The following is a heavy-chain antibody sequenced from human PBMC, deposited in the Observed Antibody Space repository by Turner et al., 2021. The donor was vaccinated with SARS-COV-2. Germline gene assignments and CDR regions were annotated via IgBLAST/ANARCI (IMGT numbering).Heavy chain of an antibody. D-gene: IGHD1-26*01. CDR2: IYNSGST. J-gene: IGHJ5*02. Sequence: GLEWIGSIYNSGSTYYNPSLKSRVTMSVDTSKNQFSLELSSVSAADTAFYYCAKHDLSFCRGAACNVYNWFDPWGPGTLVSVSS. V-gene: IGHV4-39*01. CDR3: AKHDLSFCRGAACNVYNWFDP.